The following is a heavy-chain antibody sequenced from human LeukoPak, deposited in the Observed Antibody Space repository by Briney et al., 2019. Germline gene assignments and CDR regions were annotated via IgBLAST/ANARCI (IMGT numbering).Heavy chain of an antibody. V-gene: IGHV1-58*01. D-gene: IGHD3-10*01. J-gene: IGHJ4*02. CDR3: AADATPLVRGLIIAFGY. Sequence: EASVKVSCKASGFTFSGSAVQWVRQARGQRLEWLGWIIVDSGKTHYLQKLQERVTITRDMSTNTAYMELSSLRSEDTAVYYCAADATPLVRGLIIAFGYWGQGTQVTVSS. CDR2: IIVDSGKT. CDR1: GFTFSGSA.